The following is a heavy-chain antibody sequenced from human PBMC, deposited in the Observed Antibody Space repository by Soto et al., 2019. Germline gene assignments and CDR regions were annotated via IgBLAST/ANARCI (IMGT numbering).Heavy chain of an antibody. CDR3: ARAGAVVVAATPGTSYFDY. V-gene: IGHV3-64*02. J-gene: IGHJ4*02. D-gene: IGHD2-15*01. CDR1: GFTFSNYA. CDR2: ISSNGGST. Sequence: PGGSLRLSCAASGFTFSNYAMSWVRQAPGKGLEYVSAISSNGGSTYYADSVKGRFTISRDNSKNTLYLQMGSLRAEDMAVYYCARAGAVVVAATPGTSYFDYWGQGTLVTVSS.